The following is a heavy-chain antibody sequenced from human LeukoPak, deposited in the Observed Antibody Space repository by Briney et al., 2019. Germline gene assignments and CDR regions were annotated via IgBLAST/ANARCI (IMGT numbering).Heavy chain of an antibody. CDR1: GCSISIFY. J-gene: IGHJ4*02. D-gene: IGHD6-19*01. V-gene: IGHV4-59*01. Sequence: SETLSLTCTVSGCSISIFYWSWIRQPPGKGLEWVGNIYYSGTTNYNPSLKSRLTISLDTSKNQFSLRLTSVTAADTAVYYCARIDAVAATPTSFDYWGQGTLVTVSS. CDR3: ARIDAVAATPTSFDY. CDR2: IYYSGTT.